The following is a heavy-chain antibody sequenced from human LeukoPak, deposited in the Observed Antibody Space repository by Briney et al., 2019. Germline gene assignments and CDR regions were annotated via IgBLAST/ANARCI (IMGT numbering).Heavy chain of an antibody. D-gene: IGHD1-26*01. CDR3: AKGGKWDVTPFDY. CDR1: GFSFSHYG. J-gene: IGHJ4*02. Sequence: GGSLRLSCAASGFSFSHYGMHWVRQAPGKGLEWVSAISGGGGSTYYADSVKGRFTISRDNSKNTLYLQVNSLRAEDTAVYYCAKGGKWDVTPFDYWGQGTLVTVSS. CDR2: ISGGGGST. V-gene: IGHV3-23*01.